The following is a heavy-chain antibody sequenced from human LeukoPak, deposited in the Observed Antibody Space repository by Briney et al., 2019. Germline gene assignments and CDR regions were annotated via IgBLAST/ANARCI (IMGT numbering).Heavy chain of an antibody. Sequence: SQTLSLTCTVSGGSISSGSYYWRWIRQPAGKGLEWIGRIYTSGSTNYSPSLKSRVTISVDTSKNQFSLKLSSVTAADTAVYYCARGVHYYDSSGLNRWGQGTLVTVSS. V-gene: IGHV4-61*02. J-gene: IGHJ4*02. CDR3: ARGVHYYDSSGLNR. CDR2: IYTSGST. CDR1: GGSISSGSYY. D-gene: IGHD3-22*01.